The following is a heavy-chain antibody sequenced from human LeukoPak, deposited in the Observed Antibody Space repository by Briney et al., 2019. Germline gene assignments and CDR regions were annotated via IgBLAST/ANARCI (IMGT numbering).Heavy chain of an antibody. V-gene: IGHV4-34*01. CDR3: ARIMITFGGRFDP. J-gene: IGHJ5*02. D-gene: IGHD3-16*01. Sequence: PSETLSLTCAVYGGSFSGYYWSWIRQPPGKGLEWIGEINHSGSTNYNPSLKSRVTISVDTSKNQFSLKLSSVTAADTAVYYCARIMITFGGRFDPWGQGTLVTVSS. CDR2: INHSGST. CDR1: GGSFSGYY.